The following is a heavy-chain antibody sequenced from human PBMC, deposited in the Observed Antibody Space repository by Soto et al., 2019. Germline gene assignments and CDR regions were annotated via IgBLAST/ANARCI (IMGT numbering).Heavy chain of an antibody. V-gene: IGHV1-18*01. CDR3: ARGHYCTNGVCLNWFYP. CDR2: ISAYNGNT. CDR1: GYTFTSYG. Sequence: QVQLVQSGAEVKKPGASVKVSCKASGYTFTSYGITWVRQAPGQGLEWMGWISAYNGNTNYAQKLQGRVTMTTDTSTSTDYMELRSLRSDDTAVYYCARGHYCTNGVCLNWFYPWGQGTLVTVSS. J-gene: IGHJ5*02. D-gene: IGHD2-8*01.